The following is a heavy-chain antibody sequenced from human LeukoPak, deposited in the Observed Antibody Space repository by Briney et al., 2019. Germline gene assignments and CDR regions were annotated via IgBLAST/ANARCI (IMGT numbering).Heavy chain of an antibody. CDR1: GFTFSSYE. Sequence: GGSLRLSCAASGFTFSSYEMNWVRQAPGKGLEWVSYISNRGTTIYYADSVKGRFTISRDNAKNSLYLQMNSLRAEDTAVYYCARAVGYNGFLDYWGQGTLVTVSS. CDR3: ARAVGYNGFLDY. D-gene: IGHD5-24*01. J-gene: IGHJ4*02. CDR2: ISNRGTTI. V-gene: IGHV3-48*03.